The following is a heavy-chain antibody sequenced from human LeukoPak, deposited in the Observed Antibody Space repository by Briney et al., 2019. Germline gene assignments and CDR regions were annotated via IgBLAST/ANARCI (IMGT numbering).Heavy chain of an antibody. J-gene: IGHJ1*01. Sequence: GGSLRLSCAAPGFTFSSYEMNWVRQAPGEGLEWVSYISSSGRTTYYADSVKGRFTISRDNAKNSLYLQMNSLRAEDTAVYYCARDDRRGAVAGTSYFQHWGQGTLVTVSS. CDR1: GFTFSSYE. V-gene: IGHV3-48*03. CDR3: ARDDRRGAVAGTSYFQH. CDR2: ISSSGRTT. D-gene: IGHD6-19*01.